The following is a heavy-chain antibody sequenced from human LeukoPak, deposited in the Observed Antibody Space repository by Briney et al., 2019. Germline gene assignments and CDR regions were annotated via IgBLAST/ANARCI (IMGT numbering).Heavy chain of an antibody. Sequence: SETLSLTCAVSGGSISSGDYYWSWIRQPPGKGLEWIGYIYYSGSTYYNPSLKSRVTISVDTSKNQFSLKLSSVTAADTAVYYCARQPRDFWSGYYFDYWGQGTLVTVSS. CDR2: IYYSGST. J-gene: IGHJ4*02. D-gene: IGHD3-3*01. CDR1: GGSISSGDYY. V-gene: IGHV4-30-4*08. CDR3: ARQPRDFWSGYYFDY.